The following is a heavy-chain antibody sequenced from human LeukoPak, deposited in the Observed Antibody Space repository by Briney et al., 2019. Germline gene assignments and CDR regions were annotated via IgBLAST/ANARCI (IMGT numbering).Heavy chain of an antibody. Sequence: SETLSLTCTVSGGSISSGSYYWGWLRQSPGKGLEWIGSIDNSGSTYYNPSLKSRVTISEDTSKNQFSLKLSSVTAADTAVYYCARHPMRYCSSTSCFWKWFDPWGQGTLVTVSS. J-gene: IGHJ5*02. D-gene: IGHD2-2*01. CDR2: IDNSGST. CDR1: GGSISSGSYY. CDR3: ARHPMRYCSSTSCFWKWFDP. V-gene: IGHV4-39*01.